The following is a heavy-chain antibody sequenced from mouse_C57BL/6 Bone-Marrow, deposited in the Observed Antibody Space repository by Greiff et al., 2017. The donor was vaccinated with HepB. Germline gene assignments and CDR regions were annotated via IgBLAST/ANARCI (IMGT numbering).Heavy chain of an antibody. CDR3: TRDLDTTVVAPYFDY. CDR1: GFTFSSYA. D-gene: IGHD1-1*01. Sequence: EVKLVESGEGLVKPGGSLKLSCAASGFTFSSYAMSWVRQTPEKRLEWVAYISSGGDYIYYADTVKGRFTISRDNARNTLYLQMSSLKSEDTAMYYCTRDLDTTVVAPYFDYWGQGTTLTVSS. V-gene: IGHV5-9-1*02. J-gene: IGHJ2*01. CDR2: ISSGGDYI.